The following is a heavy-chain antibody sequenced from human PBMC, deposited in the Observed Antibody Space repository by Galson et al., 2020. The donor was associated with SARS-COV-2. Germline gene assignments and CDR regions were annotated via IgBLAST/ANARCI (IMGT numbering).Heavy chain of an antibody. D-gene: IGHD3-10*01. J-gene: IGHJ6*03. Sequence: ASVKVSCKASGYTFTSYGISWVRQAPGQGLEWMGWISAYNGNTNYAQKLQGRVTMTTDTSTRTAYMELRSLRSDDTAVYYCARDWLRGGYYYYLDVWGKGTTVTVSS. CDR3: ARDWLRGGYYYYLDV. CDR2: ISAYNGNT. V-gene: IGHV1-18*01. CDR1: GYTFTSYG.